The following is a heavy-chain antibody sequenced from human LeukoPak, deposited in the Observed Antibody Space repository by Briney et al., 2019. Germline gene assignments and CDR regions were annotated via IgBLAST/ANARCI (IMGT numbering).Heavy chain of an antibody. D-gene: IGHD6-6*01. CDR2: ISGSGGST. V-gene: IGHV3-23*01. CDR3: AKDLAGYSSSSGLYYYYMDV. Sequence: PGGSLRLSCTASGFTFSYYAMSWVRQAPGKGLEWVSAISGSGGSTYYADSVKGRFTISRDNSKSTLYLQMNSLRAEDTAVYYCAKDLAGYSSSSGLYYYYMDVWGKGTTVTVSS. CDR1: GFTFSYYA. J-gene: IGHJ6*03.